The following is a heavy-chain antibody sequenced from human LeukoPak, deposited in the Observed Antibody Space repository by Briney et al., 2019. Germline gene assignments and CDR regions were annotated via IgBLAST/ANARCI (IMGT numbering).Heavy chain of an antibody. V-gene: IGHV4-4*07. Sequence: PSETLSLTCTVSGGSISSYYWSWIRQPAGKGLEWIGRIYTSGSTNYNPSLKSRVTISVDTSKNQFSLKLSSVTAADTAVYYCARGVTIFGVVIKPYYYMDVWGKGTTVTVSS. CDR2: IYTSGST. J-gene: IGHJ6*03. CDR1: GGSISSYY. CDR3: ARGVTIFGVVIKPYYYMDV. D-gene: IGHD3-3*01.